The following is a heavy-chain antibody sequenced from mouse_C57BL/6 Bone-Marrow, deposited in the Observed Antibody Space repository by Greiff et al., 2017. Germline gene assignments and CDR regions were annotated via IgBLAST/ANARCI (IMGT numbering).Heavy chain of an antibody. CDR2: IYPGSGST. Sequence: QVQLQQPGAELVKPGASVKMSCKASGYTFTSYWITWVKQRPGQGLEWIGDIYPGSGSTNYNEKFKSKATLTVDTSSSTAYMQLSSLTSEDSAVYYCAGSCSGYDDWFAYWGQGTLVTVSA. D-gene: IGHD2-2*01. CDR3: AGSCSGYDDWFAY. CDR1: GYTFTSYW. V-gene: IGHV1-55*01. J-gene: IGHJ3*01.